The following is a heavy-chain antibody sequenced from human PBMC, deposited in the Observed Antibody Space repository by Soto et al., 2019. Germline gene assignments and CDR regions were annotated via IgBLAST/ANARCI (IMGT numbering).Heavy chain of an antibody. Sequence: QVQLQQWGAGLLKPSETLSLTCAVYGGSFSGYYWNWIRQPPGKGLEWIGEINHSGSTNYNPSLKSRVTISVDTSKNQFSLKLSSVTAADTAVYYCARGRSVVPAARARNWFDPWGQGTLVTVSS. CDR2: INHSGST. CDR3: ARGRSVVPAARARNWFDP. V-gene: IGHV4-34*01. D-gene: IGHD2-2*01. J-gene: IGHJ5*02. CDR1: GGSFSGYY.